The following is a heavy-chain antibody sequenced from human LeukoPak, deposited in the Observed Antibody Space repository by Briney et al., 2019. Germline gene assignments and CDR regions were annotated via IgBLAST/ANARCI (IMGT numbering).Heavy chain of an antibody. CDR3: ARDWGWAFDP. D-gene: IGHD3-16*01. CDR1: GYTFSSRW. J-gene: IGHJ5*02. CDR2: INEDGSHK. V-gene: IGHV3-7*01. Sequence: GGSLRLSCADSGYTFSSRWMSWVRQAPGKGLEWVAHINEDGSHKDYVDSLKGRFTISRDNAKDSLFLQMNSLRAEDTAVYYCARDWGWAFDPWGQGTLVTVSS.